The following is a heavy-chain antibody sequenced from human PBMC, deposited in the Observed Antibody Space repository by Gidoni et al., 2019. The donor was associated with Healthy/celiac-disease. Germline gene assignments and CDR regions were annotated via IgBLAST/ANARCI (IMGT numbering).Heavy chain of an antibody. Sequence: EVQLVVSGGGLVKTGGSLRLSCAASGFTFSSYRMNWIRQAPGKGLEWVSYISSRSSYIYYADSVKGRFTSSRDNAKNSMYLQRNSLRAEDTAGYYCARNTTVSFDYWGQGTLVTVSS. CDR1: GFTFSSYR. CDR3: ARNTTVSFDY. J-gene: IGHJ4*02. CDR2: ISSRSSYI. V-gene: IGHV3-21*01. D-gene: IGHD4-17*01.